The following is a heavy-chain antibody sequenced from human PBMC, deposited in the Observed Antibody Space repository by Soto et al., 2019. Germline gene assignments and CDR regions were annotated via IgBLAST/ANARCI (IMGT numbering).Heavy chain of an antibody. D-gene: IGHD1-26*01. Sequence: PSETLSLTCAVYGGSFSGYYWSWIRQPPGKGLEWIGEINHSGSTNYNPSLKSRVTISVDTSKNQFSLKLSSVTAADTAVYYCARGTGSYLKRNWLDPWGQGTMVTVYS. CDR2: INHSGST. CDR3: ARGTGSYLKRNWLDP. CDR1: GGSFSGYY. J-gene: IGHJ5*02. V-gene: IGHV4-34*01.